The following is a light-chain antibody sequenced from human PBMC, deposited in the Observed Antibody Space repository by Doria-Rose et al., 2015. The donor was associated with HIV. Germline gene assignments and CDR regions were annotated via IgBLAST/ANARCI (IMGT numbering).Light chain of an antibody. CDR1: QSFSSTY. J-gene: IGKJ1*01. CDR3: HQYGTSWT. V-gene: IGKV3-20*01. Sequence: TQSPGTLSLSPGERATLSCRASQSFSSTYLAWYQQKPGQAPSLLIYDGSTRATGIPDRFSASGSGTDFTLTINRLEPEDFALYYCHQYGTSWTFGQGTEVDI. CDR2: DGS.